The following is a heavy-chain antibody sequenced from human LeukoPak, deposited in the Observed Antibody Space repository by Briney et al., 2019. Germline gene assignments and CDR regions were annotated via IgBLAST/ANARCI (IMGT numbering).Heavy chain of an antibody. D-gene: IGHD2-21*01. V-gene: IGHV4-34*01. CDR3: AQIGIAGSALFDY. CDR1: GGSFSDYY. CDR2: ITHSGNT. Sequence: SETLSFTCSVYGGSFSDYYWNWIRQSPGKGLEWIAEITHSGNTKYNPSLKSRATISVDMSKNQFSLRLTSVTAADTAVYYCAQIGIAGSALFDYWGQGALVTVSS. J-gene: IGHJ4*02.